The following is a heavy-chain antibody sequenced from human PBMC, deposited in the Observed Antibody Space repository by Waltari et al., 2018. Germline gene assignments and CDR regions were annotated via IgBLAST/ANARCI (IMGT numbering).Heavy chain of an antibody. D-gene: IGHD2-15*01. V-gene: IGHV5-51*01. CDR1: GYSFTSYW. J-gene: IGHJ6*02. CDR3: ARESSVAATSLGSYYYGMDV. Sequence: EVQLVQSGAEVTKPGESLKISCKGSGYSFTSYWIGWVRQMPRNGLGWMGIIYPGDSDTRYSPSFQGQVTISADKSISTAYLQWSSLKASDTAMYYCARESSVAATSLGSYYYGMDVWGQGTTVTVSS. CDR2: IYPGDSDT.